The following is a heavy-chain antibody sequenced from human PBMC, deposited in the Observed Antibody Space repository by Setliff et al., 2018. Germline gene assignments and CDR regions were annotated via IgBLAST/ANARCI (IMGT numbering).Heavy chain of an antibody. V-gene: IGHV3-9*01. J-gene: IGHJ4*02. Sequence: GGSLRLSCEVSGFTFDNHAMHWVRQAPGKGLEWVSGINWSGEIIGYADSVKGRFTFSRDNAKNALFLEMNSLTVDDTALYDCVRDISSASGILDFWGQGTLVTVSS. D-gene: IGHD3-3*01. CDR1: GFTFDNHA. CDR3: VRDISSASGILDF. CDR2: INWSGEII.